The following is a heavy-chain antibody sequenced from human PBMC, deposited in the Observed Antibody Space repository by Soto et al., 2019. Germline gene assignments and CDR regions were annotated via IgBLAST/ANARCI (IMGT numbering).Heavy chain of an antibody. CDR3: TRDSSSGNYYGMDV. Sequence: PGGSLRLSCTASGFTFGDYAMSWVRQAPGKGLEWVGFIRSKAYGGTTEYAASVKGRFTISRDDSKSIAYLQMNSLKIEDTAVYYCTRDSSSGNYYGMDVWGQGTTVTVSS. CDR2: IRSKAYGGTT. J-gene: IGHJ6*02. D-gene: IGHD6-6*01. V-gene: IGHV3-49*04. CDR1: GFTFGDYA.